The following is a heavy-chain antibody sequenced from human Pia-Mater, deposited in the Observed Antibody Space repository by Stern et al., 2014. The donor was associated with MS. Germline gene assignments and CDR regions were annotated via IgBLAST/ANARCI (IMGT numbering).Heavy chain of an antibody. CDR1: GSTLTDFF. Sequence: DQLVESGAEVKKHGASVKVSCKVSGSTLTDFFMHWVRQPPGKGLEWMGGFDPEDGETIYAQNFQGRVTMTEDTSTDTAYMELSSLRSDDTAVYYCATDCNYWGQGTLVTVSS. CDR3: ATDCNY. D-gene: IGHD2-15*01. V-gene: IGHV1-24*01. J-gene: IGHJ4*02. CDR2: FDPEDGET.